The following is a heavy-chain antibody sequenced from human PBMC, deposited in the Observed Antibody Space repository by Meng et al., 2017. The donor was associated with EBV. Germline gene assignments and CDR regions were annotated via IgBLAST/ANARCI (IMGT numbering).Heavy chain of an antibody. CDR2: IYWDDDK. CDR3: VHIIAARPFDY. CDR1: GFSLSTRGVG. D-gene: IGHD6-6*01. J-gene: IGHJ4*02. Sequence: LQGSGPTLVKPTQALRLTCTFPGFSLSTRGVGVGWIRQPPGKALEWLALIYWDDDKRYSPSLKSRLTITKDTSKNQVVLTMTNMDPVDAATYYCVHIIAARPFDYWGQGTLVTVSS. V-gene: IGHV2-5*02.